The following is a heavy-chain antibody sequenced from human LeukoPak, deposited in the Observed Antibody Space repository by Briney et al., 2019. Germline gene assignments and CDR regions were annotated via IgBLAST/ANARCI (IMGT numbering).Heavy chain of an antibody. CDR3: AKDLGYCSSTSCYRWFDP. D-gene: IGHD2-2*02. CDR2: IRYDGSNK. V-gene: IGHV3-30*02. CDR1: GFTFSSYG. Sequence: EGSLRLSCAASGFTFSSYGKHWVRQAPGKGLEWMAFIRYDGSNKYYADSVKGRFTISRDNSKNTLYLQMNSLRAEDTAVYYFAKDLGYCSSTSCYRWFDPWGQGTLVTVSS. J-gene: IGHJ5*02.